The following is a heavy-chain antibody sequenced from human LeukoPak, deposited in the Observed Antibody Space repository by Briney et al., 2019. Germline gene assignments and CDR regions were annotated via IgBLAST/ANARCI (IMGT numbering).Heavy chain of an antibody. D-gene: IGHD3-3*01. CDR1: GGSISSYY. CDR2: VYYSGST. CDR3: ARAGWSGYYFDY. J-gene: IGHJ4*02. V-gene: IGHV4-59*01. Sequence: SETLSLTCTVSGGSISSYYWSWIRQPPGKGLEWIGYVYYSGSTNYNPSLKSRVTISVDTSKNQFSMKLSSVTAADTAVYYCARAGWSGYYFDYWGQGTLVTVSS.